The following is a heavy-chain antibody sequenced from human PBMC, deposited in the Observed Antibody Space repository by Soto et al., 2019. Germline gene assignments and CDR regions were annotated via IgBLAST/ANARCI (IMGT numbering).Heavy chain of an antibody. CDR2: IYYSGST. V-gene: IGHV4-31*03. CDR1: GGSISSGGYY. J-gene: IGHJ4*02. Sequence: PSETLSLTYTVSGGSISSGGYYWSWIRQHPGKGLEWIGYIYYSGSTYYNPSLKSRVTISVDTSKNQFSLKLSSVTAADTAVYYCARVYGDYVFIDYWGQGTLVTVSS. D-gene: IGHD4-17*01. CDR3: ARVYGDYVFIDY.